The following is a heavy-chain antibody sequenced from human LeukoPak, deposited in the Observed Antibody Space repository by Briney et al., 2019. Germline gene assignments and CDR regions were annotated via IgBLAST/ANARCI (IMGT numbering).Heavy chain of an antibody. CDR1: GFTFDDYA. D-gene: IGHD6-6*01. J-gene: IGHJ4*02. CDR3: ARGSIAATYYFDY. Sequence: GGSLRLSCAASGFTFDDYAMHWVRQAPGKGLEWVSGISWNSGSIGYADSVKGRFTISRDNAKNSLCLQMNSLRAEDTALYYCARGSIAATYYFDYWGQGTLVTVSS. V-gene: IGHV3-9*01. CDR2: ISWNSGSI.